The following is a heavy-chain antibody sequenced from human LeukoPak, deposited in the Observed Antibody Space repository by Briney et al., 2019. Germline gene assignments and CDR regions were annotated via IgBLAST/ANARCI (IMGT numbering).Heavy chain of an antibody. D-gene: IGHD2-2*01. J-gene: IGHJ4*02. Sequence: GGSLRLSCAASGFTFSSYAMSWVRQAPGKGLEWVSAISGSGGSTYYADSVKGRFTISRDNSKTTLYLQMNSLRAEDTAVYSCAKEVVPYPSPLDYWGQGTLVTVSS. V-gene: IGHV3-23*01. CDR1: GFTFSSYA. CDR3: AKEVVPYPSPLDY. CDR2: ISGSGGST.